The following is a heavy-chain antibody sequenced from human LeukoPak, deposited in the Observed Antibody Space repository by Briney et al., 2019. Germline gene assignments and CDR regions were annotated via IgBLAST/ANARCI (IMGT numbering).Heavy chain of an antibody. CDR2: IYYSGST. CDR1: GGSISSSSYY. V-gene: IGHV4-39*01. D-gene: IGHD3-3*01. J-gene: IGHJ4*02. Sequence: SETLSLTCTVSGGSISSSSYYWGWIRQPPGKGLEWIGSIYYSGSTYYNPSLKSRVTISVDTSKNQFSLKLSSVTAADTAVYYCATRITIFGVAHLSGGDYWGQGTLVTVSS. CDR3: ATRITIFGVAHLSGGDY.